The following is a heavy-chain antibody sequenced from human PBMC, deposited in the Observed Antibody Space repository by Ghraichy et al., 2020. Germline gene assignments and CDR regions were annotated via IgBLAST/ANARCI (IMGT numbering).Heavy chain of an antibody. Sequence: SVKVSCKASGGTFSSYAISWVRQAPGQGLEWMGGIIPIFGTANYAQKFQGRVTITADESTSTAYMELSSLRSEDTAVYYCARDRVSLPIQLWSLDYWGQGTLVTVSS. D-gene: IGHD5-18*01. J-gene: IGHJ4*02. CDR1: GGTFSSYA. V-gene: IGHV1-69*13. CDR3: ARDRVSLPIQLWSLDY. CDR2: IIPIFGTA.